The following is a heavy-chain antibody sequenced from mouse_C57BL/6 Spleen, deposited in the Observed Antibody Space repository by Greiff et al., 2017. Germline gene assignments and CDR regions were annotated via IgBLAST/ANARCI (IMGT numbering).Heavy chain of an antibody. V-gene: IGHV1-59*01. J-gene: IGHJ2*01. CDR3: ARSDYGLYYFDY. CDR1: GYTFTSYW. D-gene: IGHD2-2*01. CDR2: IDPSDSYT. Sequence: VQLQQPGAELVRPGTSVKLSCKASGYTFTSYWMHWVKQRPGQGLEWIGVIDPSDSYTNYNQKFKGKATLTVDTSSSTAYMQRSSLTSEDSAVYDSARSDYGLYYFDYWGQGTTLTVSS.